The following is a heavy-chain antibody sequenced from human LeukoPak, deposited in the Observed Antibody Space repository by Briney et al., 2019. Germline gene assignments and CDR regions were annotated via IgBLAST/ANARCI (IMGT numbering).Heavy chain of an antibody. Sequence: GGSLRLSCAASGFTFRTFSLNWVRQAPGKGLEWVSSISSSSSYIYYADSVKGRFTISRDNAKNSLFLQMNSLRAEDTAVYYCARTLPETAGEDAFDIWGQGTVVTVSS. CDR3: ARTLPETAGEDAFDI. J-gene: IGHJ3*02. D-gene: IGHD1-1*01. V-gene: IGHV3-21*01. CDR1: GFTFRTFS. CDR2: ISSSSSYI.